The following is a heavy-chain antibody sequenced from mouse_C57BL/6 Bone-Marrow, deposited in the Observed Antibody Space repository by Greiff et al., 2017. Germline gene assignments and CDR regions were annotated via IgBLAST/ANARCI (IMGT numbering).Heavy chain of an antibody. Sequence: EVKLMASGGGLVKPGGSLTLSCAASGFTFSSYAMSWVRQTPEKRLALVATISDGGSYTYYPDNVKGRFTISRDNAKNHLYLQMSNLKSEDTAMYYCARASWDWYLDVWGTGTTISVSS. CDR1: GFTFSSYA. CDR3: ARASWDWYLDV. CDR2: ISDGGSYT. V-gene: IGHV5-4*03. D-gene: IGHD4-1*01. J-gene: IGHJ1*03.